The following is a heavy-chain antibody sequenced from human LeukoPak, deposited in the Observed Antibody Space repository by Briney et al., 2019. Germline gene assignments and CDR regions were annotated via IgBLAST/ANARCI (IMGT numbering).Heavy chain of an antibody. CDR2: IYPGDSDT. CDR3: ARHYCSSTSCRYYYYHMDV. Sequence: GESLKISCKGSGYSFTSYWIGWVRQMPGKGLEWMGIIYPGDSDTRYSPSFQGQVTISADKSISTAYLQWSSLKASDTAMYYCARHYCSSTSCRYYYYHMDVWGKGTTVTVSS. V-gene: IGHV5-51*01. J-gene: IGHJ6*03. CDR1: GYSFTSYW. D-gene: IGHD2-2*01.